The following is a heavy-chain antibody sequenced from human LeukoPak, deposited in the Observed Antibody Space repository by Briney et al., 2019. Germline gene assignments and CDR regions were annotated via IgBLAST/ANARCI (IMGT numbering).Heavy chain of an antibody. D-gene: IGHD6-19*01. CDR2: INWNGGST. V-gene: IGHV3-20*04. J-gene: IGHJ6*03. CDR1: GFTFDDYG. CDR3: ARVHKTSGWYDYYYMDV. Sequence: GGSLRLSCAASGFTFDDYGMSWVRQAPGKGLEWVSGINWNGGSTGYADSAKGRFTISRDNAKNSLYLQMNSLRAEDTALYYCARVHKTSGWYDYYYMDVWGKGTTVTVSS.